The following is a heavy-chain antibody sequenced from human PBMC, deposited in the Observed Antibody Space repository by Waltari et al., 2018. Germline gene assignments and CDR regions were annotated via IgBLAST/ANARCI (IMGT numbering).Heavy chain of an antibody. CDR3: AKDPDFDI. J-gene: IGHJ3*02. CDR1: GLTCSRFG. Sequence: QVQLVESGGGVVQPGRSRRLYCAASGLTCSRFGMHWVRQAAGKGLEWVAVISYDGSNKYYADSVKGRFTISRDNSKNTLYLQMNSLRAEDTAVYYCAKDPDFDIWGQGTMVTVSS. CDR2: ISYDGSNK. V-gene: IGHV3-30*18.